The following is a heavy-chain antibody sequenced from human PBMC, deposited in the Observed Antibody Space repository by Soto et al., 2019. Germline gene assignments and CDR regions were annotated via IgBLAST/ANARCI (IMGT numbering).Heavy chain of an antibody. CDR1: GGTFSTYA. J-gene: IGHJ4*02. CDR2: IIPMFGTA. D-gene: IGHD5-18*01. CDR3: ASGIQLWLRRINNGYSG. V-gene: IGHV1-69*12. Sequence: QVQLVQSGAEVKKPESGVKVSCKAPGGTFSTYAISWVRQAPGQGLEWMGGIIPMFGTANYAQRFQDRVTITADESTNTVYMELSSLRPEDTAVYFCASGIQLWLRRINNGYSGWGQGTLVTVSP.